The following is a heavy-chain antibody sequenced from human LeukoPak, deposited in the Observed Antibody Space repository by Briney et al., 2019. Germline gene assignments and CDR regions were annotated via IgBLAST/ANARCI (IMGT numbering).Heavy chain of an antibody. V-gene: IGHV3-23*01. CDR2: IGGLGSST. D-gene: IGHD3-3*01. CDR3: ARDPGVVAFHYFDF. Sequence: GGSLRLSCAASGFTFSSHAMAWVRQAPGKGLEWVSAIGGLGSSTYYGDSVKGRFTISRDNSKNTVYLQMGSLRVEDTAVYYCARDPGVVAFHYFDFWGQGTLITVSS. J-gene: IGHJ4*02. CDR1: GFTFSSHA.